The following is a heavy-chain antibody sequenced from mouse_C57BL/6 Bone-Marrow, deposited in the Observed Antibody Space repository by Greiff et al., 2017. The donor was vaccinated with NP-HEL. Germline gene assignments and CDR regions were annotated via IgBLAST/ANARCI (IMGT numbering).Heavy chain of an antibody. J-gene: IGHJ3*01. Sequence: LQESGPELVKPGASVKLSCKASGYTFTSYDINWVKQRPGQGLEWIGWIYPRDGSTKYNEKFKGKATLTVDTSSSTGYMELHSLTSEDSAVYFCAREGDYDGTAWFAYWGQGTLVTVSA. CDR1: GYTFTSYD. D-gene: IGHD2-4*01. CDR3: AREGDYDGTAWFAY. CDR2: IYPRDGST. V-gene: IGHV1-85*01.